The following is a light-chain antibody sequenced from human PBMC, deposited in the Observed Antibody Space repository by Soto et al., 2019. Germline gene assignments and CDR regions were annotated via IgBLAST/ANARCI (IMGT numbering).Light chain of an antibody. CDR1: QRVSDA. CDR3: QQYNNWPST. CDR2: SAS. Sequence: EMVLTQSPGTLSLSPGERATLSCRASQRVSDALAWYQQKPGQAPRLLIYSASRRASGFPGRFSGSGSGTDFTLTISSLQSEDLAVYYCQQYNNWPSTFGQGTKVDI. J-gene: IGKJ1*01. V-gene: IGKV3-15*01.